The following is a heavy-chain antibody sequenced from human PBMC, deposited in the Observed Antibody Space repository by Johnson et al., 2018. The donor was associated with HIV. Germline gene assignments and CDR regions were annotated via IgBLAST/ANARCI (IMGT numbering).Heavy chain of an antibody. CDR3: ARGMYYNFWSGYGIRWDAFDI. CDR1: GFSFDDYA. J-gene: IGHJ3*02. V-gene: IGHV3-13*05. D-gene: IGHD3-3*01. CDR2: IGTAGDP. Sequence: VQLVESGGGLVQPGGSLRLSCAASGFSFDDYAMHWVRQVTGKGLAWVSGIGTAGDPNYPGSVKGRFTVSRENAKNTLYLQMNSLRAEDTAVYYCARGMYYNFWSGYGIRWDAFDIWGQGTMVTVSS.